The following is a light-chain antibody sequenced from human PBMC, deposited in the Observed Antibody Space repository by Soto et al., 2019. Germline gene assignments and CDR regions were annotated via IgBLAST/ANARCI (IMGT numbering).Light chain of an antibody. CDR1: QSISSH. V-gene: IGKV1-8*01. CDR3: QQYFSYPLT. J-gene: IGKJ4*01. CDR2: NAS. Sequence: AIRMTQSPSTLSASTGDRVTITCRASQSISSHLAWYQLKPGKAPRLLIYNASYLESGVPSRFSGSGSGTDFTLTISSLQSDDFAFYYCQQYFSYPLTFGGGTKVEIK.